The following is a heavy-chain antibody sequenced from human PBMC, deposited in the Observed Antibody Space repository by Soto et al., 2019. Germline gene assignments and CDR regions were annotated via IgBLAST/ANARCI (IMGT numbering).Heavy chain of an antibody. CDR2: INHSGST. CDR1: GGSFSGYY. D-gene: IGHD1-26*01. J-gene: IGHJ5*02. CDR3: ARAFYGGATRWSWFDH. V-gene: IGHV4-34*01. Sequence: KPSETLSLTCAVYGGSFSGYYWSWIRQPPGKGLEWIGEINHSGSTNYNPSLKSRVTISVDTSKNQFSLKLSSVTAADTAVYYCARAFYGGATRWSWFDHWGQGTLVTVSS.